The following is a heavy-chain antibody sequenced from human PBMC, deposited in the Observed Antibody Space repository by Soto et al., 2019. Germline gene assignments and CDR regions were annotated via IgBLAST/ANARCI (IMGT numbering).Heavy chain of an antibody. CDR3: ARGGGDCDKNNCYPAGDS. CDR1: GGSITNSNW. Sequence: QVQLQESGPGLVKPSGTLSLTCAVSGGSITNSNWWSWVRQPPGKGLEWIGEIYHSGSTNYAPSLSSRVTISVEKSKNRFSLKLTSVTAADTAVYYCARGGGDCDKNNCYPAGDSWGQGTLVTVSS. CDR2: IYHSGST. D-gene: IGHD2-21*02. J-gene: IGHJ4*02. V-gene: IGHV4-4*02.